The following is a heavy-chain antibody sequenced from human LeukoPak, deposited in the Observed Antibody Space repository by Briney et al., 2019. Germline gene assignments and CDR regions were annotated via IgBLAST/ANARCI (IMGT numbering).Heavy chain of an antibody. J-gene: IGHJ4*02. V-gene: IGHV1-2*02. D-gene: IGHD4/OR15-4a*01. Sequence: GASVKVSCKASGYTFTDYYIHWVRQAPGHRLEWMGCINPDTGGPSSAQKFQGRVTMTRDTSMRTAYMELSSLRSDDTAVYFCARSDGQTKYDYGERGIDYWGQGTLVTVSS. CDR1: GYTFTDYY. CDR2: INPDTGGP. CDR3: ARSDGQTKYDYGERGIDY.